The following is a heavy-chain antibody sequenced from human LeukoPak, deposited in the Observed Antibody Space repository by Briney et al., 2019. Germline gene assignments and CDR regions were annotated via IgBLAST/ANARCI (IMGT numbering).Heavy chain of an antibody. D-gene: IGHD2-2*01. CDR3: ARDYCSSTSCLFDH. V-gene: IGHV1-2*06. CDR2: INPNSGDT. J-gene: IGHJ4*02. Sequence: GASVKVSCKASGYTFTGYHMHWMRQAPGQGLEWMGRINPNSGDTNYAQKFQGRVTMTRDTSISTAYMELSRLRSDDTAVYYCARDYCSSTSCLFDHWGQGTLVTVSS. CDR1: GYTFTGYH.